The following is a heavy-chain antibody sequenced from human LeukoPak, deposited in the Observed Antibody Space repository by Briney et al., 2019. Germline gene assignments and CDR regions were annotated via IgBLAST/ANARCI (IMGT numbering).Heavy chain of an antibody. CDR1: GFTFSSYW. J-gene: IGHJ4*02. CDR3: ARVGSGWFFDY. CDR2: ISPGGNTI. D-gene: IGHD6-19*01. V-gene: IGHV3-48*03. Sequence: GGSLRLSCAASGFTFSSYWMNWVRQAPGEGLEWVSYISPGGNTIYYADSVKGRFTISRDNAKNSLYLQMDSLRAEDTAVYYCARVGSGWFFDYWGQGALVTASS.